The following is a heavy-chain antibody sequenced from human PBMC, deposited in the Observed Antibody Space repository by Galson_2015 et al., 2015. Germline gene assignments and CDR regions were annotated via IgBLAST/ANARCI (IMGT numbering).Heavy chain of an antibody. J-gene: IGHJ5*02. Sequence: SLRLSCAASGFTFSSYGMHWVRQAPGKGLEWVAVISYDGSNKYYADSVKGRFTISRDNSKNTLYLQMNSLRSEDTAVYYCATALSIAVVEFDPWGQGTLVTVSS. CDR3: ATALSIAVVEFDP. CDR2: ISYDGSNK. CDR1: GFTFSSYG. V-gene: IGHV3-30*03. D-gene: IGHD6-6*01.